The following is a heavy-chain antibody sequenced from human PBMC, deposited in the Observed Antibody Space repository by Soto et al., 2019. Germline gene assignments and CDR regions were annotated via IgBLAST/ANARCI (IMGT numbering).Heavy chain of an antibody. CDR1: GGSISSSSYY. CDR2: IYYSGST. Sequence: SETLSLTCTVSGGSISSSSYYWGWIRQPPGKGLEWIGSIYYSGSTYYNPSLKSRVTISADTSKNQFSLKLSSVNAADTAVYYCASHFGSGSSLFDYWGQGTLVTVSS. V-gene: IGHV4-39*01. J-gene: IGHJ4*02. D-gene: IGHD3-10*01. CDR3: ASHFGSGSSLFDY.